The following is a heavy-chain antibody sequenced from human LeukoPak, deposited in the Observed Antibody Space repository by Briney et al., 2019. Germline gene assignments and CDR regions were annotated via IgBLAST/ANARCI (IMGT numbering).Heavy chain of an antibody. CDR3: ARADLVDEYCSGGSCYSPWFDP. J-gene: IGHJ5*02. D-gene: IGHD2-15*01. V-gene: IGHV4-31*03. CDR2: IYYSGST. Sequence: PSQTLSLTCTVSGGSISSGGYYWSWIRQHPGNGLEWIGYIYYSGSTYYNPSLKSRVTISVDTSKNQFSLKLSSVTAADTAVYYCARADLVDEYCSGGSCYSPWFDPWGQGTLVTVSS. CDR1: GGSISSGGYY.